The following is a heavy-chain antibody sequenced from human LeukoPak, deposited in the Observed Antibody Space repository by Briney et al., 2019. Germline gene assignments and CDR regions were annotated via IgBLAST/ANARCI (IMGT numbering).Heavy chain of an antibody. J-gene: IGHJ4*02. D-gene: IGHD2-21*02. Sequence: SETLSLTCTVSGGSISSSSYYWGWIRQPPGKGLEWIGSIYYSGSTYYNPSLKSRVTISVDTSKNQFSLKLSSVTAAGTAVYYCARHRLAYCGGDCYPYYFDYWGRGTLVTVSS. V-gene: IGHV4-39*01. CDR2: IYYSGST. CDR3: ARHRLAYCGGDCYPYYFDY. CDR1: GGSISSSSYY.